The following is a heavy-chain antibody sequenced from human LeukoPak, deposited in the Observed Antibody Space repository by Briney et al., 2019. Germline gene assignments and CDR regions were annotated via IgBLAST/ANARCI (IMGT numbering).Heavy chain of an antibody. D-gene: IGHD3-10*01. V-gene: IGHV4-39*01. CDR2: IYYSGST. CDR1: GGSISSSSYY. CDR3: VCLVRAGTTHRDNWFDP. J-gene: IGHJ5*02. Sequence: SETLSLTCTVSGGSISSSSYYWGWIRQPPGKGLEWIGSIYYSGSTYYNPSLKSRVTISVDTSKNQFSLKLSSVTAADTAVYYWVCLVRAGTTHRDNWFDPWGQGTLVTVSS.